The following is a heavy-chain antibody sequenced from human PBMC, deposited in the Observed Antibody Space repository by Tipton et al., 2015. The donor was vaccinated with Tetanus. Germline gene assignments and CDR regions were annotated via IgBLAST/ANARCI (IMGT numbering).Heavy chain of an antibody. V-gene: IGHV1-69*01. Sequence: QVQLVQSGAEVKKPGSSVKVSCKASGGTFSSYAISWVRQAPGQGLEWMGGIIPIFGTANYAQKFQGRVTITADESTSTAYMELSSLSSGATAGYYCAREVAAAEDWFDPWGQGTLVTVSS. CDR2: IIPIFGTA. D-gene: IGHD6-13*01. CDR3: AREVAAAEDWFDP. CDR1: GGTFSSYA. J-gene: IGHJ5*02.